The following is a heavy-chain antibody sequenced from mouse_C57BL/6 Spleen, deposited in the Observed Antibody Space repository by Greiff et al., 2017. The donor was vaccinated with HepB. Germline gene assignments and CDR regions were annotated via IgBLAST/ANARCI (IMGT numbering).Heavy chain of an antibody. V-gene: IGHV5-6*01. CDR2: ISSGGSYT. CDR1: GFTFSSYG. J-gene: IGHJ2*01. CDR3: ARHEGYFDY. Sequence: EVKVVESGGDLVKPGGSLKLSCAASGFTFSSYGMSWVRQTPDKRLEWVATISSGGSYTYYPDSVKGRFTISRDNAKNTLYLQMSSLKSEDTAMYYCARHEGYFDYWGQGTTLTVSS.